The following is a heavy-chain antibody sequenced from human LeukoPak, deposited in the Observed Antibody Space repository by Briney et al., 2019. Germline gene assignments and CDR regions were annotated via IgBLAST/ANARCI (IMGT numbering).Heavy chain of an antibody. CDR1: GGSISSGGYY. Sequence: SSQTLSLTCTVSGGSISSGGYYWSWIRQHPGTGLEWIGYIYYSGSTYYNPSLKSRVTISVDTSKNQFSLKLSSVTAADTAVYYCARTMPHITGNVFDYWGQGTLVTVSS. V-gene: IGHV4-31*03. CDR2: IYYSGST. D-gene: IGHD1-20*01. J-gene: IGHJ4*02. CDR3: ARTMPHITGNVFDY.